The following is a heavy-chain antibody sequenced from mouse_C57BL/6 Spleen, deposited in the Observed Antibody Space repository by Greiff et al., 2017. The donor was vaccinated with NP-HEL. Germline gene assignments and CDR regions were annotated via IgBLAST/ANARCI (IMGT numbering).Heavy chain of an antibody. J-gene: IGHJ2*01. CDR2: IYPGDGDT. CDR1: GYAFSSSW. V-gene: IGHV1-82*01. Sequence: QVQLQQSGPELVKPGASVKTSCKASGYAFSSSWMNWVKQRPGKGLEWIGRIYPGDGDTNYNGKFKGKATLTADKSSSTAYMQLSSLTSEDSAVYFCAREDYGSLDYWGQGTTLTVSS. D-gene: IGHD1-1*01. CDR3: AREDYGSLDY.